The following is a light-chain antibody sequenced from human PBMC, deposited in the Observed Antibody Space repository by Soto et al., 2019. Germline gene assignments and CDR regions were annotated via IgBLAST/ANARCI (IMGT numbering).Light chain of an antibody. CDR3: QQYNNWPDMYT. CDR2: GAS. Sequence: EMVMTQSPATLSVSPGERVILSCRASRSVGTTLAWYQQKPGQAPRLLIYGASTRATGIPARFSGSGSGTDFTLNVSSLQSEDFAVYYCQQYNNWPDMYTFGQGTKLEIK. CDR1: RSVGTT. V-gene: IGKV3-15*01. J-gene: IGKJ2*01.